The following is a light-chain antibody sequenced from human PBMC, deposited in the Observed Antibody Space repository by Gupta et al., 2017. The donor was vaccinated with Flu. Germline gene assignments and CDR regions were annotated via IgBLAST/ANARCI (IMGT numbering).Light chain of an antibody. CDR2: HAS. Sequence: DIQLTQSPSSLSAAIGDRATITCRASRNIDESLNWYQQRPGQSPTPLIYHASTLESGVPSRFRGSGSGTNFTLSIRHLQPEDFAIYHCQQTYISPFTFGQGTRLDI. CDR3: QQTYISPFT. V-gene: IGKV1-39*01. CDR1: RNIDES. J-gene: IGKJ5*01.